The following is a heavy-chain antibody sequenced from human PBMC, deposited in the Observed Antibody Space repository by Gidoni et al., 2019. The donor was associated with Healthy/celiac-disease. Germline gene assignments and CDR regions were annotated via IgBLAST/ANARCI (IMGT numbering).Heavy chain of an antibody. D-gene: IGHD1-26*01. Sequence: QVQLVESGGGVVQPGRSLRLSCAASGFTFSSYGMHWVRQAPGKGLEWVAVISYDGSNKYYADSVKGRFTISRDNSKNTLYLQMNSLRAEDTAVYYCARGGSYYPSDYWGQGTLVTVSS. CDR3: ARGGSYYPSDY. CDR1: GFTFSSYG. J-gene: IGHJ4*02. V-gene: IGHV3-30*03. CDR2: ISYDGSNK.